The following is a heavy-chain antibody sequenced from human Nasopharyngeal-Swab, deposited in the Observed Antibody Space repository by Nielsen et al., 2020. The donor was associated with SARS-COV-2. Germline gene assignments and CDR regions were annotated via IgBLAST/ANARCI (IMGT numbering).Heavy chain of an antibody. CDR2: IIPIFGTA. V-gene: IGHV1-69*13. CDR3: ARDRLIGGDYYDSSGT. CDR1: GGTFSSYA. D-gene: IGHD3-22*01. Sequence: SVKVSCKASGGTFSSYAISWVRQAPGQGLEWMGGIIPIFGTANYAQKFQGRVTITADESTSTAYMELSSLRSEDTAVYYCARDRLIGGDYYDSSGTWGQGTMVTVSS. J-gene: IGHJ3*01.